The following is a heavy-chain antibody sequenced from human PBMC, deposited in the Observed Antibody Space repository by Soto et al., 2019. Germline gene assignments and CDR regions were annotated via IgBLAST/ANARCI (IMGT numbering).Heavy chain of an antibody. D-gene: IGHD6-19*01. CDR1: GGSISSSSYY. J-gene: IGHJ4*02. Sequence: SETLSLTCTVSGGSISSSSYYWGWIRQPPGKGLEWIGSIYYSGSTYYNPSLKSRVTISVDTSKNQFSLKLSSVTAADTAVYYCARHPWVGSGWYGGCDYWGQGTLVNVSS. CDR2: IYYSGST. V-gene: IGHV4-39*01. CDR3: ARHPWVGSGWYGGCDY.